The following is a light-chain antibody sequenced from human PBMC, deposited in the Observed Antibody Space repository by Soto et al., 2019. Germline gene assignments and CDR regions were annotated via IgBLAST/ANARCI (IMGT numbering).Light chain of an antibody. CDR3: QQYGSSPPYT. Sequence: EIVLTQSPGTLSLSPGERATLSCTASQSVSGSYLAWYQQKPGQAPRLLMYGASSRATGIPDRFSGSGSGTDFTLTISRLEPEDFAVYYCQQYGSSPPYTFGQGTKLEIK. J-gene: IGKJ2*01. V-gene: IGKV3-20*01. CDR2: GAS. CDR1: QSVSGSY.